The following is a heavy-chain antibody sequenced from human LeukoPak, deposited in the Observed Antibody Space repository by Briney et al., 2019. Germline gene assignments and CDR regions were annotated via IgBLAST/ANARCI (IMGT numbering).Heavy chain of an antibody. Sequence: PGGSLRLSCAASDFSFITYAMSWVRQAPGKGLEWVSTISGGGDATYYADSVKGRFTISRDNSKNTLYLQMNSLRAEDTAVYNCAKDHSNALLRFGEVIRKSRDGYFDYWGQGTLVTVSS. CDR1: DFSFITYA. D-gene: IGHD3-10*01. CDR3: AKDHSNALLRFGEVIRKSRDGYFDY. V-gene: IGHV3-23*01. CDR2: ISGGGDAT. J-gene: IGHJ4*02.